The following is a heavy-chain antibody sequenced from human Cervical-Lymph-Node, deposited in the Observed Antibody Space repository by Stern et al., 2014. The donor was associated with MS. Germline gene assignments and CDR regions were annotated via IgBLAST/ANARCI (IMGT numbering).Heavy chain of an antibody. J-gene: IGHJ4*02. V-gene: IGHV3-53*01. CDR2: ITNVGST. D-gene: IGHD1-1*01. CDR1: GFTVRRDY. Sequence: VELVQSGGGVIQPGGSLRLSCTASGFTVRRDYMTWVRQAPGTGLEWVSLITNVGSTFYTDSVKGRFTISRDDSKNTVYLHMTSLRAEDTAMYYCARDTSSPERSDWWGQGTLVTVSS. CDR3: ARDTSSPERSDW.